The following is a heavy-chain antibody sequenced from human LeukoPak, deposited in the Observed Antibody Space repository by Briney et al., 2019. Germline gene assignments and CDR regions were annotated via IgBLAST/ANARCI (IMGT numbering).Heavy chain of an antibody. V-gene: IGHV3-21*01. J-gene: IGHJ3*02. Sequence: GGSLRLSCAASGFTFSSYSMNWVRQAPGKGLEWVSSISSSSSYIYYADSVKGRFTISRDNAKNSLYLQMNSLRAEDTAVYYCARDRQARIWTWIQLWSDALDMWGQGTMVTVSS. CDR2: ISSSSSYI. CDR3: ARDRQARIWTWIQLWSDALDM. D-gene: IGHD5-18*01. CDR1: GFTFSSYS.